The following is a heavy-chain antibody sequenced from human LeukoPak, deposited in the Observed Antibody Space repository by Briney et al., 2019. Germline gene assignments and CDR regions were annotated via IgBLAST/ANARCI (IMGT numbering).Heavy chain of an antibody. CDR3: ARGETYYYDSSGYKAFDI. D-gene: IGHD3-22*01. V-gene: IGHV4-38-2*02. Sequence: SETLSLTCTVSGYSISSGYYWGWIRQPPGKGLEWIGRIYTSGSTNYNPSLKSRVTISVDTSKNQFSLKLSSVTAADTAVYYCARGETYYYDSSGYKAFDIWGQGTMVTVSS. CDR2: IYTSGST. J-gene: IGHJ3*02. CDR1: GYSISSGYY.